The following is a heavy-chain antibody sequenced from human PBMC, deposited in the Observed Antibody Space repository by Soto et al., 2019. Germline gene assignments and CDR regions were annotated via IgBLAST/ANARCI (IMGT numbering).Heavy chain of an antibody. CDR1: GFTFSSFG. J-gene: IGHJ4*02. V-gene: IGHV3-48*02. CDR3: ARDIRFLEWFPDY. D-gene: IGHD3-3*01. CDR2: ISTTSSTK. Sequence: GGSLRLSCAASGFTFSSFGMSWVRQAPGKGLEWISYISTTSSTKYYAESVKGRFTISRDNGKKSLYLQMNSLRDDDTALYYCARDIRFLEWFPDYWGLGTLVTVSS.